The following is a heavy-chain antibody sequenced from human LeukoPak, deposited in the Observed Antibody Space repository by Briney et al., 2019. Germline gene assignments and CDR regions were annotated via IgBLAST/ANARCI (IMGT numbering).Heavy chain of an antibody. CDR2: IDPIDSYT. J-gene: IGHJ4*02. V-gene: IGHV5-10-1*01. CDR3: ARLIRRGWGGATFDY. Sequence: GESLKISCKGSGYSFATYWISWVRQMPGEGLEWMGRIDPIDSYTNYSPSFQGHVTISADKSISTAYLQWSSLKASDTAMYYCARLIRRGWGGATFDYWGQGTLVTVSS. D-gene: IGHD1-26*01. CDR1: GYSFATYW.